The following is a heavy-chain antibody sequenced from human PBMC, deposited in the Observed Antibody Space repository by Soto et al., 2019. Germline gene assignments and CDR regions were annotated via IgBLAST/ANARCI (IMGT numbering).Heavy chain of an antibody. CDR1: GYTFTSYG. Sequence: QVQLVQSGAEVKKPGASVKVSCKASGYTFTSYGISWVRQAPGQGLEWMGWISAYNGNTNYAQKLQGSVTMTTDTSTSTAYMELRSLRSDDTVVYYCAGVYGELLPYYYYYYGMDVWGQGTTVTVSS. J-gene: IGHJ6*02. D-gene: IGHD1-26*01. CDR3: AGVYGELLPYYYYYYGMDV. CDR2: ISAYNGNT. V-gene: IGHV1-18*01.